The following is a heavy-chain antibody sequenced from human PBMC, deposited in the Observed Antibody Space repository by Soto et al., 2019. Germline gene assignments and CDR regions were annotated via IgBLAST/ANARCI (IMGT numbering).Heavy chain of an antibody. J-gene: IGHJ4*02. CDR1: GFSVSNSG. V-gene: IGHV3-30*18. CDR3: AKDRTAVPGRALDY. D-gene: IGHD6-19*01. Sequence: QVQLVESGGGVVQPGRSLRLSCAASGFSVSNSGMHWVRQAPGKGLEWVAVISYDGSTKYYADSVKGRFTISRDNSKNSLYLQMNSLRAEDTAVYYWAKDRTAVPGRALDYWGQGTLVTVSS. CDR2: ISYDGSTK.